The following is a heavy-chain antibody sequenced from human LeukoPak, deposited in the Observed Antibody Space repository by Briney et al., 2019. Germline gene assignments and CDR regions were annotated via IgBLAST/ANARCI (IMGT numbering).Heavy chain of an antibody. J-gene: IGHJ5*02. CDR3: ASLRIA. CDR1: GFIFSNYW. Sequence: GGSLRLSCAASGFIFSNYWMTWVRQAPGEGLEWVASINEDGSGEYYVDSMRGQFTISRDNAKNSLYLEMNNLRAEDTAVYYCASLRIAWGQGVLVTVSS. CDR2: INEDGSGE. V-gene: IGHV3-7*01. D-gene: IGHD2-15*01.